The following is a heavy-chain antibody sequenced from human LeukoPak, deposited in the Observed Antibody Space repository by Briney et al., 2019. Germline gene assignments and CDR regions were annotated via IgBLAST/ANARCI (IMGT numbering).Heavy chain of an antibody. CDR2: ISPNSGGT. J-gene: IGHJ6*03. D-gene: IGHD3-3*01. CDR1: GYTFTGYY. Sequence: ASVKVSCKASGYTFTGYYMHWVRQAPGQGLEWMGCISPNSGGTNYAQKFQGRVTMTRDTSISTAYMELSRLRSDDTAVYYCARQERITISGVDPGYMDVWGKGTTVTVSS. CDR3: ARQERITISGVDPGYMDV. V-gene: IGHV1-2*02.